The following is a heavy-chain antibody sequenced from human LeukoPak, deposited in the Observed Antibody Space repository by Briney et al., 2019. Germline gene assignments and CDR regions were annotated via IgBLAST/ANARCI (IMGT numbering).Heavy chain of an antibody. CDR2: ISGSGGST. CDR1: GFTFSSYA. CDR3: AKAETPEVLVPHGD. D-gene: IGHD6-13*01. Sequence: GGSLRLSCAASGFTFSSYAMSWVRQAPGKGLEWVSAISGSGGSTYYADSVKGRFAISRDNSKNTLYLQTNSLRAEDTAVYYCAKAETPEVLVPHGDWGQGTLVTVSS. J-gene: IGHJ4*02. V-gene: IGHV3-23*01.